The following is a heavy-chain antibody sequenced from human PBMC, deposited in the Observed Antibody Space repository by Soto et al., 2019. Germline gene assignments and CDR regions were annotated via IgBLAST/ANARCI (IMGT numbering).Heavy chain of an antibody. V-gene: IGHV3-74*01. Sequence: EVQLVESGGGLVQPGGSLRLSCAAYGVDFSTYWMHWVRQAPGKGLVWVSRISGGGGTTYADSVEGRFTISRDNANNIVYLQMNSLTEEDTAMYYCLRATGVAGTGEYFWGKGTLVTVSS. CDR2: ISGGGGT. J-gene: IGHJ4*02. CDR3: LRATGVAGTGEYF. D-gene: IGHD6-19*01. CDR1: GVDFSTYW.